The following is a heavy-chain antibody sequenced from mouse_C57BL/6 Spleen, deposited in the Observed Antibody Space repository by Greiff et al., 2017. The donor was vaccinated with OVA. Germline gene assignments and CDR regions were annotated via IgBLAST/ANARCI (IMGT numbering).Heavy chain of an antibody. J-gene: IGHJ4*01. Sequence: LVESGAELVRPGASVTLSCKASGYTFTDYEMHWVKQTPVHGLEWIGAIDPETGGTAYNQKFKGKAILTADKSSSTAYMELRSLTSEDSAVYYCTRGGYYDYDGGYAMDYWGQGTSVTVSS. V-gene: IGHV1-15*01. CDR2: IDPETGGT. CDR1: GYTFTDYE. D-gene: IGHD2-4*01. CDR3: TRGGYYDYDGGYAMDY.